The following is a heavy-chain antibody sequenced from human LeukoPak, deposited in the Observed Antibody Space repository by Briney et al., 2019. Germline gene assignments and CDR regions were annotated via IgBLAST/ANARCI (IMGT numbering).Heavy chain of an antibody. J-gene: IGHJ4*02. D-gene: IGHD6-13*01. CDR3: ARGVSIAAAGSFDY. Sequence: GSSVKVSCKASGGTFSSYAISWVRQAPGQGLEWMGGIIPIFGTANYAQKFQGRVTITADESTSTAYIELSSLRSEDTAVYYCARGVSIAAAGSFDYWGQGTLVTVSS. CDR1: GGTFSSYA. CDR2: IIPIFGTA. V-gene: IGHV1-69*01.